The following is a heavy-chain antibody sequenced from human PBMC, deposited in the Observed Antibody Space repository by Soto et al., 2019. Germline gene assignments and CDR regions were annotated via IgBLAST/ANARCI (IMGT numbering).Heavy chain of an antibody. CDR3: AKVPYYYGSGSYYIDY. CDR1: GFTFSSYA. CDR2: ISGSGGST. Sequence: EVQLLESGGGLVQPGGSLRLSCAASGFTFSSYAMSWVRQAPGKGPEWVSAISGSGGSTYYADSVKGRFTISRDNSKNTLYLQMNSLRAEDTAVYYCAKVPYYYGSGSYYIDYWGQGTLVTVSS. V-gene: IGHV3-23*01. J-gene: IGHJ4*02. D-gene: IGHD3-10*01.